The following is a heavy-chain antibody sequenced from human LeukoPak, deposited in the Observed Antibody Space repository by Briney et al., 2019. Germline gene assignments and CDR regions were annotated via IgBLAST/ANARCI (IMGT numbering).Heavy chain of an antibody. CDR1: GFTFSRSS. CDR3: ARPVKYSSGWGLDAFDI. Sequence: PGGSLRLSCAASGFTFSRSSMNWVRQAPGKGLEWVSSISIGSSYIYYADSVKGRFTISRDNAKNSLYLKMNSLRAEDTAVYYCARPVKYSSGWGLDAFDIWGQGTMVTVSS. D-gene: IGHD6-19*01. J-gene: IGHJ3*02. V-gene: IGHV3-21*01. CDR2: ISIGSSYI.